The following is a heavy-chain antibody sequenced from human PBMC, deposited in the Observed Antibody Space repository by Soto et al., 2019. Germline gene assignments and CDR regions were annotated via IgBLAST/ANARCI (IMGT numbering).Heavy chain of an antibody. CDR1: GGTFSSYT. CDR2: IIPILGIA. CDR3: ATSVRGALSGGMDV. Sequence: SVKVSCKASGGTFSSYTISWVRQAPGQGLEWMGRIIPILGIANYAQKFQGRVTITADKSTSTAYMELSSLRSEDTAVYYCATSVRGALSGGMDVWGQGSTVTVSS. D-gene: IGHD3-10*01. J-gene: IGHJ6*02. V-gene: IGHV1-69*02.